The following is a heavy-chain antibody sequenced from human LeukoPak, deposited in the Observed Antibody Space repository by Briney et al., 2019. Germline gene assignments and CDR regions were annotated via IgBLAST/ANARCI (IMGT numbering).Heavy chain of an antibody. D-gene: IGHD5-12*01. CDR3: AKDTVKVTTIRRVPHYMDV. CDR1: GFTFSSYG. CDR2: ISYDGSNK. J-gene: IGHJ6*03. V-gene: IGHV3-30*18. Sequence: GGSLRLSCAAAGFTFSSYGMHWVRQAPGKGLEWVAVISYDGSNKYYADSVKGRFIISRDNSKNTLYLQMNSLRAEDTAVYYCAKDTVKVTTIRRVPHYMDVWGKGTTVTISS.